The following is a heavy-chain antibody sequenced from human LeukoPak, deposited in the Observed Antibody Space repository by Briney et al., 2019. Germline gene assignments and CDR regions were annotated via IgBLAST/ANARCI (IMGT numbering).Heavy chain of an antibody. CDR3: ARVMGRYCSSNGCYVDY. J-gene: IGHJ4*02. Sequence: PGGSLRLSCAASGFTFSSYGMNWVRQAPGKGLEWVSSISSSSSYIYYADSVKGRFTISRDNAKNLLYLQMNSLRAEDTAVYYCARVMGRYCSSNGCYVDYWGQGTLVTVSS. CDR1: GFTFSSYG. CDR2: ISSSSSYI. V-gene: IGHV3-21*01. D-gene: IGHD2-2*01.